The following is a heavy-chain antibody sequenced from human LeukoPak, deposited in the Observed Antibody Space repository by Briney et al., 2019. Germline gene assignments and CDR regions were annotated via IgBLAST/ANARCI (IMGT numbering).Heavy chain of an antibody. CDR3: TRGTGSYYSLGY. CDR1: GFTFSSYD. J-gene: IGHJ4*02. CDR2: IRYDGSNK. Sequence: PGGSLRLSCAASGFTFSSYDMHWVRQAPGKGLEWVAFIRYDGSNKYYADSVKGRFTISRDNSKNTLYLQMNSLRAEDTAVYFCTRGTGSYYSLGYWDQGTLVTVSS. D-gene: IGHD3-10*01. V-gene: IGHV3-30*02.